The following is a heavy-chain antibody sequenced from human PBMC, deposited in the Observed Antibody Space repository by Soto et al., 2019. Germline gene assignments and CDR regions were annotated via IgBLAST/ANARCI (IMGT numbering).Heavy chain of an antibody. CDR2: IYYSGST. Sequence: QLQLQESGPGLVKPSETLSLTCTVSGGSISSSSYYWGWIRQPPGKGLEWIGSIYYSGSTYYNPSLKSRVTISVDTSKNQFSLKLSSVTAADTAVYYCARIGDGLVAAAGQYYFDYWGQGTLVTVSS. CDR3: ARIGDGLVAAAGQYYFDY. V-gene: IGHV4-39*01. D-gene: IGHD6-13*01. J-gene: IGHJ4*02. CDR1: GGSISSSSYY.